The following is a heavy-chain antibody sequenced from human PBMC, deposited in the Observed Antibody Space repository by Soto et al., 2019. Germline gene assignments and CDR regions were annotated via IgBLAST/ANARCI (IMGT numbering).Heavy chain of an antibody. D-gene: IGHD5-18*01. V-gene: IGHV4-39*01. Sequence: SETLSLTCTVSGGSISSGGYYWGWIRQPPGKGLEWIGSIYYSGTAYFNPSLRCRVTISVDTSKNQFSLNLTSVTGADTSLYYCARHYSYSHPMGWFDPWGQGTLVTVSS. J-gene: IGHJ5*02. CDR3: ARHYSYSHPMGWFDP. CDR1: GGSISSGGYY. CDR2: IYYSGTA.